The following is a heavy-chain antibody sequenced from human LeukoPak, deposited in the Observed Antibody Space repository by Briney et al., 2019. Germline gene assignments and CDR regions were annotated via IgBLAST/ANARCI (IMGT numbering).Heavy chain of an antibody. CDR1: RGSIGSSSYY. Sequence: SETLSLTCNVSRGSIGSSSYYWGWVRQPPGKGLEWIGSFYYSGTTYYNPSLKSRVTISVDTSKNHFSLNMTSVTAADTAVYFCASSSKDSGGYLFDYWGQGILVTASS. D-gene: IGHD3-22*01. CDR3: ASSSKDSGGYLFDY. CDR2: FYYSGTT. V-gene: IGHV4-39*02. J-gene: IGHJ4*02.